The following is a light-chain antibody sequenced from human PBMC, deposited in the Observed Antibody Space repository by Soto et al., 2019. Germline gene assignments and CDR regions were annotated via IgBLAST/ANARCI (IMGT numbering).Light chain of an antibody. J-gene: IGKJ3*01. V-gene: IGKV1-33*01. CDR2: DAS. CDR3: QQNDDLPFT. CDR1: QAISNK. Sequence: DIQMTQSPSSLSASVGDRVTITCQASQAISNKLSWYQQKPGKAPKLLIYDASNLETGVPSRFSGRGSGTDFTFTISSLQPEDIATYFCQQNDDLPFTLGPGTKVDIK.